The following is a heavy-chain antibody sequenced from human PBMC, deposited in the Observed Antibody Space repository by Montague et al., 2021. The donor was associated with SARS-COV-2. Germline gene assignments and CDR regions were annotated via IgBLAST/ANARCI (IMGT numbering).Heavy chain of an antibody. V-gene: IGHV3-7*01. CDR3: AREYFDNSGMGHY. Sequence: ETLSLTCAASGFTFSSYWMSWVRQAPGKGLEWVANIKEDGSEKKYVGSVKGRFTISRDNAKDSPYLQMNSLRAEDTAVYYCAREYFDNSGMGHYWGQGTLVTVSS. J-gene: IGHJ4*02. D-gene: IGHD3-22*01. CDR2: IKEDGSEK. CDR1: GFTFSSYW.